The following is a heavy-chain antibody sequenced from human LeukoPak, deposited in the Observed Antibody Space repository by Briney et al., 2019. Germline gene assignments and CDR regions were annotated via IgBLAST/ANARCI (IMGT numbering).Heavy chain of an antibody. J-gene: IGHJ1*01. CDR3: ARGRYYGSSYFQH. CDR2: INHSGST. CDR1: GGSFSGYY. V-gene: IGHV4-34*01. Sequence: SETLSLTCAVYGGSFSGYYWSWIRQPPGKGLEWIGEINHSGSTNYNPSLKSRVTISVDTSKNQFSLKLSSVTAADTAVYYRARGRYYGSSYFQHWGQGTLVTVSS. D-gene: IGHD3-10*01.